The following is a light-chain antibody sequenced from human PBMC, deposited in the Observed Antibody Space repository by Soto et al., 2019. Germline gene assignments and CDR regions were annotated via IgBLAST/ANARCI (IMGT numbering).Light chain of an antibody. CDR2: AAS. CDR3: HQSYSTPRIT. CDR1: QRISTW. J-gene: IGKJ5*01. V-gene: IGKV1-39*01. Sequence: DVKMTHSRSTLSASEGDGVTITCRASQRISTWLAWYQQKPGKAPKLLIYAASSLQSGVPSRFSGSGSGTDFTLTISSLQPEDFATYYCHQSYSTPRITFGQGTRLEIK.